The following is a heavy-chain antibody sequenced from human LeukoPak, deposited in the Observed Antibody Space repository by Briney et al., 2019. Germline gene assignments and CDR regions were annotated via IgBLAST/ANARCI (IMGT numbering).Heavy chain of an antibody. CDR1: GFTFSSYA. CDR3: ARVPYYYDSSGYYHFDY. Sequence: GGSLRLSCAASGFTFSSYAMSWFRQAPGKGLEWVSGINWNGGSTGYADSVKGRFTISRDNAKNSLYLQMNSLRAEDTALYYCARVPYYYDSSGYYHFDYWGQGTLVTVSS. CDR2: INWNGGST. J-gene: IGHJ4*02. V-gene: IGHV3-20*04. D-gene: IGHD3-22*01.